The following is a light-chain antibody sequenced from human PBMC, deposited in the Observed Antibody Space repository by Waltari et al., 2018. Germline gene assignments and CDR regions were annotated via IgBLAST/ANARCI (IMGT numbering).Light chain of an antibody. Sequence: QSVLTQPPSVSGAPGQTVTISCTGSSSNLGANYDVHWYQQLPGTVPKLLIYLNTNRPSGVPDRSSASRSGTSASLAIAGLQAEDEADYYCQSYDSSLTAWVFGGGTKLTVL. CDR1: SSNLGANYD. CDR2: LNT. V-gene: IGLV1-40*01. J-gene: IGLJ3*02. CDR3: QSYDSSLTAWV.